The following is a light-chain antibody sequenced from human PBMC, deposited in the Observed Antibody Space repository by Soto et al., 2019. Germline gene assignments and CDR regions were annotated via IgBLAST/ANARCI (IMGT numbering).Light chain of an antibody. J-gene: IGKJ3*01. Sequence: EIVLTQSPDTLSLSPGERATLSCRASQSVRSSLAWYQQKPGQAPRLLIYDASNRATGIPARFSGSGSGTDFTLTISSLEPKDFAVYYCQQHSNWPPEVTFGPGTKVDIK. CDR1: QSVRSS. CDR2: DAS. V-gene: IGKV3-11*01. CDR3: QQHSNWPPEVT.